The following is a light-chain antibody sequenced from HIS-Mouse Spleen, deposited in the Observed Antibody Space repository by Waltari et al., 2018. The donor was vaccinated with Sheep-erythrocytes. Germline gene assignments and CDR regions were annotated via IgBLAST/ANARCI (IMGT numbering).Light chain of an antibody. CDR3: QQLNSYPHT. V-gene: IGKV1-9*01. Sequence: DIQLTQSPSFLSASVGDRVTITCGASQGISSYLAWYQQKPGKAPKLLIYAASTLQSGVPSRFSGSGSGTEFTLTISSLQPEDFATYYCQQLNSYPHTFGQGTKLEIK. CDR2: AAS. CDR1: QGISSY. J-gene: IGKJ2*01.